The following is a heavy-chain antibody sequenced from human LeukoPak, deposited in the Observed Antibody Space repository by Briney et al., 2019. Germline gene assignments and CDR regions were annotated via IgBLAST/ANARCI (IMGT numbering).Heavy chain of an antibody. V-gene: IGHV3-30*04. CDR3: ARDAVPRDPYSGYDRGKGYYYYMDV. D-gene: IGHD5-12*01. Sequence: GGSLRLSCAASGFTFINYAIHWVRQAPGKGLEWVAVISYDGSRKYSADSVKGRFTISRDNAKNSLYLQMNSLRAEDTAVYYCARDAVPRDPYSGYDRGKGYYYYMDVWGKGTTVTISS. J-gene: IGHJ6*03. CDR2: ISYDGSRK. CDR1: GFTFINYA.